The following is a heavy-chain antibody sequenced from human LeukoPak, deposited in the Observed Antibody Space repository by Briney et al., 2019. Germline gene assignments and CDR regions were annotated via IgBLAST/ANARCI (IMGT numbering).Heavy chain of an antibody. J-gene: IGHJ4*02. CDR2: IYHSGST. V-gene: IGHV4-38-2*01. CDR1: GYSISSGYY. Sequence: SETLSLTCAVSGYSISSGYYWGWIRQPPGKGLEWIGSIYHSGSTYYNPSLKSRVTISVDTSKNQFSLKLSSVTAADTAVHYCARVVGSSWYCFDYWGQGTLVTVSS. CDR3: ARVVGSSWYCFDY. D-gene: IGHD6-13*01.